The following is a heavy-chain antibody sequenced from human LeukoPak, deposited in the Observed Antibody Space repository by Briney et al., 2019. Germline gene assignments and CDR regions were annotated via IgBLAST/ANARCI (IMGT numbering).Heavy chain of an antibody. Sequence: SETLSLTCTVSGYSISTGYYWDGIRQPPGKGLEWIGTFYHGGSTYYNPSLKSRVTISVDTSKNQFSLKLSSVTAADTAVYYCARLSRRVNPYFDYWGQGTLVTVSS. V-gene: IGHV4-38-2*02. J-gene: IGHJ4*02. CDR3: ARLSRRVNPYFDY. D-gene: IGHD1-14*01. CDR1: GYSISTGYY. CDR2: FYHGGST.